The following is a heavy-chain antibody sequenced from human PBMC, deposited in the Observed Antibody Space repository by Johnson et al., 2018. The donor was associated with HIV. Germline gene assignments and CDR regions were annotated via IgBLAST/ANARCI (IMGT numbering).Heavy chain of an antibody. V-gene: IGHV3-30*18. CDR1: GFTFSTYG. CDR3: AKGMGELLRIDAFDI. Sequence: QMLLVESGGGLVQPGGSLRLSCAASGFTFSTYGIHWVRQAPGKGLEWVAVISYDGSNKYYADSVKGRFTIYRDNSKNTLYLQMNSLRAEDTAVYYCAKGMGELLRIDAFDIWGQGTMVTVSS. D-gene: IGHD1-26*01. CDR2: ISYDGSNK. J-gene: IGHJ3*02.